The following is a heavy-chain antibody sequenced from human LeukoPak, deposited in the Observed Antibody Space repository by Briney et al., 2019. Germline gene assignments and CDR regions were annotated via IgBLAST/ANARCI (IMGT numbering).Heavy chain of an antibody. CDR3: ARVTSSGWYSWFDP. J-gene: IGHJ5*02. D-gene: IGHD6-19*01. CDR1: GGSISSYY. CDR2: IYYSGST. V-gene: IGHV4-59*01. Sequence: PSETLSLTCTVSGGSISSYYWSWVRQPPGKGLEWVGYIYYSGSTNYNPSPKSRVTISVDTSKNQFSLKLSSVTAADTAVYYCARVTSSGWYSWFDPWGQGTLVTVSS.